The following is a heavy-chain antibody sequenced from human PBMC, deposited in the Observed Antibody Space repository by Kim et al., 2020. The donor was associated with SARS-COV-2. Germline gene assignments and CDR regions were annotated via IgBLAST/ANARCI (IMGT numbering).Heavy chain of an antibody. CDR2: ISAHNGNT. CDR1: GYTFTIYG. J-gene: IGHJ6*04. Sequence: ASVKVSCKASGYTFTIYGISLVRQAPGQGLEWMGWISAHNGNTNYAQKLQCIVTMTTDTSTSTAYMELRSLRSDDTAVYYCARNRMVRRVIITTTDYCYYGMDGRGRGTTSTVSS. V-gene: IGHV1-18*01. D-gene: IGHD3-10*01. CDR3: ARNRMVRRVIITTTDYCYYGMDG.